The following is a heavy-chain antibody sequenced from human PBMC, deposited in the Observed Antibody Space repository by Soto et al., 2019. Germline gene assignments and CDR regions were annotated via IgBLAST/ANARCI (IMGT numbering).Heavy chain of an antibody. Sequence: PGESLKISCQGSGYSFPNYWITWARQVPGKGLEWMARIDPTDSYANYSPSFQGHVIISVDKSISTAYLQWSSLKASDTAMYYCARRITDCRTTSCRRHFDSWGQGTLVTVSS. D-gene: IGHD2-2*01. CDR1: GYSFPNYW. J-gene: IGHJ4*02. CDR2: IDPTDSYA. V-gene: IGHV5-10-1*01. CDR3: ARRITDCRTTSCRRHFDS.